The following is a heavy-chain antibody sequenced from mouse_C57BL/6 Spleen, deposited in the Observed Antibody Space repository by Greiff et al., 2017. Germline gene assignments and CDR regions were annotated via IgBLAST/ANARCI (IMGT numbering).Heavy chain of an antibody. CDR1: GYTFTSYW. CDR2: IDPSDSET. D-gene: IGHD3-1*01. Sequence: QVQLQQPGAELVRPGSSVKLSCKASGYTFTSYWMHWVKQRPIQGLEWIGNIDPSDSETHYNQKFKDKATLTVDKSSSTAYMQLSSLTSEDSAVYYCASLGTGYAMDYWGQGTSVTVSS. CDR3: ASLGTGYAMDY. J-gene: IGHJ4*01. V-gene: IGHV1-52*01.